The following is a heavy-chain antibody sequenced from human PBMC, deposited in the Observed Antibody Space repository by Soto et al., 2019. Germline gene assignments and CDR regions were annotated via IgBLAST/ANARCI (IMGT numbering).Heavy chain of an antibody. Sequence: KSSETLFLTCSVSGASIRSGGYYWSWLRQSPGKGLEWIGHIYYTGSTFYSPSLKSRLTISLDTSKNQFSLDLRSVTAADTAMYYCARIEMASIKWGRGTLVTVSS. CDR1: GASIRSGGYY. CDR3: ARIEMASIK. J-gene: IGHJ4*02. V-gene: IGHV4-31*03. CDR2: IYYTGST.